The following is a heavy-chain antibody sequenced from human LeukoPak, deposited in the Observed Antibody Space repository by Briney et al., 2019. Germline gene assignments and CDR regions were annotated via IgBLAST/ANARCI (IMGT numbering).Heavy chain of an antibody. CDR1: GGSISSYY. CDR2: IYYSGST. V-gene: IGHV4-59*01. Sequence: SETLSLTCTVSGGSISSYYWSWIRQPPGKGLEWIGYIYYSGSTNYNPSLKSRVTISVDTSKNQFSLKLSSVTAADTAVYYCARGSGYYSGFDYWGQGTLVTVSS. CDR3: ARGSGYYSGFDY. J-gene: IGHJ4*02. D-gene: IGHD3-22*01.